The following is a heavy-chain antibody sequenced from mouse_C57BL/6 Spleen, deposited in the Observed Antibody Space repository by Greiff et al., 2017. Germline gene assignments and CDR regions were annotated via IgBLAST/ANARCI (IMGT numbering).Heavy chain of an antibody. CDR3: ARGDDYDAGYYFDY. CDR1: GYAFSSYW. D-gene: IGHD2-4*01. J-gene: IGHJ2*01. V-gene: IGHV1-80*01. Sequence: VQLQQSGAELVKPGASVKISCKASGYAFSSYWMNWVKQRPGKGLEWIGQIYPGDGDTNYNGKFKGKDTLTAAKSSSTAYMQLSSLTSEDSAVYFCARGDDYDAGYYFDYWGQGTTLTVAS. CDR2: IYPGDGDT.